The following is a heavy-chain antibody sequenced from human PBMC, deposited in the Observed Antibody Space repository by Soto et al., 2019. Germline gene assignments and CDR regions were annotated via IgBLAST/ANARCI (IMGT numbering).Heavy chain of an antibody. CDR3: ARGRSFSYDSTPPPMFDP. Sequence: PGGSLRLSCAGSGFTFSTFDIHWVRQAPGKGLEWVSGIGTLSDTFYAASVQGRFTISRQNAKNSVYLQMNSLRARDTAFYYCARGRSFSYDSTPPPMFDPRGQGTLVTVSS. V-gene: IGHV3-13*01. D-gene: IGHD3-10*01. J-gene: IGHJ5*02. CDR2: IGTLSDT. CDR1: GFTFSTFD.